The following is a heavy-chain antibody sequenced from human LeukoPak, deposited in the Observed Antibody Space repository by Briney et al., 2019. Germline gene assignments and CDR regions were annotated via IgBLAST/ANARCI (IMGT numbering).Heavy chain of an antibody. Sequence: GGSLRLSCAASGFTFSSYAMSWVRQAPGKGVEWVSAISGSGGSTYYADSVKGRFTISRDNSKNSLYLQMNSLRAGDTAVYYCARGDSSWSYYYYGMDVWGQGTTVTVSS. V-gene: IGHV3-23*01. CDR3: ARGDSSWSYYYYGMDV. CDR2: ISGSGGST. J-gene: IGHJ6*02. CDR1: GFTFSSYA. D-gene: IGHD6-13*01.